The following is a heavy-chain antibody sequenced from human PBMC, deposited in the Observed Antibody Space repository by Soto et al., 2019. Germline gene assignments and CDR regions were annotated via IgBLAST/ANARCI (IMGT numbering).Heavy chain of an antibody. CDR2: IIPIFGTA. Sequence: GASVKVSCKASGGTFSSYAISWVRQAPGQGLEWMGGIIPIFGTANYAQKFQGRVTITADESTSTAYMELSSLRSEDTAVYYCARDFQIYDSSGSRPGWFDPWGQGTLVTVSS. D-gene: IGHD3-22*01. V-gene: IGHV1-69*13. CDR3: ARDFQIYDSSGSRPGWFDP. CDR1: GGTFSSYA. J-gene: IGHJ5*02.